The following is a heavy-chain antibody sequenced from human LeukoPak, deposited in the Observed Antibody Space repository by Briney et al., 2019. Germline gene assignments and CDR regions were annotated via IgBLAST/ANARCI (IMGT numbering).Heavy chain of an antibody. D-gene: IGHD3-3*01. J-gene: IGHJ4*02. CDR2: INQSGTT. V-gene: IGHV4-34*01. Sequence: NPSETLSLTCAVYGGSVNDYYWTWIRQPPGKGLEWIGEINQSGTTYYNTSLKSRVTISPNTSKNQVSLKLTSVTAADTAVYYCSLEWLHWGQGTLVTVSS. CDR1: GGSVNDYY. CDR3: SLEWLH.